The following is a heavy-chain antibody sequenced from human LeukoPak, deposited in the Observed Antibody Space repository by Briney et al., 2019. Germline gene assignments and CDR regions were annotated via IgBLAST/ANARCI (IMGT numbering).Heavy chain of an antibody. Sequence: SETLSLTCAVYGGSFRGYYWTWIRQPPGKGLEWIGEIHHSGSTNYNPSLKSRVTISVDTSKNQFSLKLSSVTAADTAVYYCARDLGDGSGNFDPWGQGTLVTVSS. CDR2: IHHSGST. V-gene: IGHV4-34*01. CDR3: ARDLGDGSGNFDP. D-gene: IGHD3-10*01. CDR1: GGSFRGYY. J-gene: IGHJ5*02.